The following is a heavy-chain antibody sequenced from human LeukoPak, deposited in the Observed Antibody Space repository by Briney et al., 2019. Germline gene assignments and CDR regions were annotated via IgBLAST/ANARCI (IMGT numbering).Heavy chain of an antibody. CDR2: ISGSGGST. J-gene: IGHJ4*02. V-gene: IGHV3-23*01. Sequence: GGSLRLSCAASGFTFSSYGMSWVRQAPGKGLEWVSAISGSGGSTYYADSVKGRFTISRDNSKNSLYLQMNSLRAEDTAVYYCARVTNYYHSLIDYWGQGTLVTVSS. CDR3: ARVTNYYHSLIDY. D-gene: IGHD3-10*01. CDR1: GFTFSSYG.